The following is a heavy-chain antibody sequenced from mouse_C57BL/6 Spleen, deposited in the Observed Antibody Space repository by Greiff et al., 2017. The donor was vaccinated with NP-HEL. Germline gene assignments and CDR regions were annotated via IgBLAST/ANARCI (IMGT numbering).Heavy chain of an antibody. V-gene: IGHV5-17*01. CDR2: ISSGSSTI. CDR1: GFTFSDYG. D-gene: IGHD2-1*01. J-gene: IGHJ2*01. CDR3: ARRVYYGNADYFDY. Sequence: EVQRVESGGGLVKPGGSLKLSCAASGFTFSDYGMHWVRQAPEKGLGWVAYISSGSSTIYYAATVRGRFTISRDNAKNTLFLQRTSLRSEDTAMYYCARRVYYGNADYFDYWGQGTTLTVSS.